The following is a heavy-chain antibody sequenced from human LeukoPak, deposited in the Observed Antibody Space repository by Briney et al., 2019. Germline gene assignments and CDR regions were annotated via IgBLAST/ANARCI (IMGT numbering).Heavy chain of an antibody. CDR2: ISPNSGGT. V-gene: IGHV1-2*06. Sequence: GASVKVSCKASGYTFTGYYMHWVRQAPGQGLEWMGRISPNSGGTNYAQKFQGRVTMTRDTSISTAYMELSRLRSDDTAVYYCARALRFGELYFDYWGQGTLVTVSS. CDR3: ARALRFGELYFDY. CDR1: GYTFTGYY. J-gene: IGHJ4*02. D-gene: IGHD3-10*01.